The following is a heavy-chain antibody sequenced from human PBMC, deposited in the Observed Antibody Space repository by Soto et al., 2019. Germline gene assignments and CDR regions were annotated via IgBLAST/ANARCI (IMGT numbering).Heavy chain of an antibody. CDR2: IYHSGST. V-gene: IGHV4-4*02. CDR1: GGSISSSNW. D-gene: IGHD6-19*01. CDR3: ARKGSSGWYWSYFDY. Sequence: QVQLQESGPGLVKPSGTLSLTCAVSGGSISSSNWWSWVRQPPGKGLEWIGEIYHSGSTNYNPSLKRRVTISVDKSKNQFSLKLSSVTAADTAVYYCARKGSSGWYWSYFDYWGQGTLVTVSS. J-gene: IGHJ4*02.